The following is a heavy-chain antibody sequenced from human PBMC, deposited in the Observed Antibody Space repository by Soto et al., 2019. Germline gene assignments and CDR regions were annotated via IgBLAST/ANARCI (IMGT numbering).Heavy chain of an antibody. CDR1: GYTFTGSS. D-gene: IGHD7-27*01. Sequence: QVQLVQSGAEVKKPGASVNVSCEASGYTFTGSSIHWVRQAPGQGLEWMGYINPNSGGTIFAQKFQGRVTMTRDTSISTAYMELSRVASDDTAVYYCARDLTGDTNYWGQGTLVTVSS. CDR2: INPNSGGT. J-gene: IGHJ4*02. CDR3: ARDLTGDTNY. V-gene: IGHV1-2*02.